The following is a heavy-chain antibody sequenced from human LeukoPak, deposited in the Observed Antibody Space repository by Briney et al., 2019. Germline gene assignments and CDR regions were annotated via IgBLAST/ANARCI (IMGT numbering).Heavy chain of an antibody. Sequence: PGGSLRLSCAASGFTFSSYSMNWVRQAPGKGLEWVSYISSSSSAIYYADSVKGRFTISRDNSKNTLYLQMNSLRAEDTAVYYCAKDLLRSSSSPLYFDYWGQGTLVTVSS. V-gene: IGHV3-48*01. CDR2: ISSSSSAI. J-gene: IGHJ4*02. CDR3: AKDLLRSSSSPLYFDY. CDR1: GFTFSSYS. D-gene: IGHD6-6*01.